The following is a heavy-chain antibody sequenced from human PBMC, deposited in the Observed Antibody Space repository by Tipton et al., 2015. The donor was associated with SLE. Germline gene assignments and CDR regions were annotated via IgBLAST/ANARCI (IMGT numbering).Heavy chain of an antibody. Sequence: SLRLSCAGSGFTFSSYEMNWVRQAPGKGLEWVSYISSSGNTIYHADSVKGRFTISRDNAKNTLYLQMNSLRAEDTAVYYCAKGRDGDGYWGQGTLVTVSS. CDR3: AKGRDGDGY. J-gene: IGHJ4*02. D-gene: IGHD5-24*01. V-gene: IGHV3-48*03. CDR1: GFTFSSYE. CDR2: ISSSGNTI.